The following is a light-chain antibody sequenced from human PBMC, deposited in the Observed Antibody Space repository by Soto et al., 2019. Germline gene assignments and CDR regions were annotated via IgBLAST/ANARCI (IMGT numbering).Light chain of an antibody. Sequence: DIQMTQSPSTLSASVGDRVTITCRASQSISNWLAWYQQKPGKAPKLLIYKASSLESGVTSRFSGSGSGTEFTLTISSLQPDNFATYYCQQYNGSFGQGTKLDMK. CDR1: QSISNW. J-gene: IGKJ2*01. CDR3: QQYNGS. V-gene: IGKV1-5*03. CDR2: KAS.